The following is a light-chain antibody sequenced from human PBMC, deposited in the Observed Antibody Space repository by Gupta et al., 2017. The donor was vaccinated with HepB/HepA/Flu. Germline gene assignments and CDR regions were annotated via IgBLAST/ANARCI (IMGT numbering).Light chain of an antibody. CDR2: DVS. Sequence: QSAPTQPASVSGSPGQSLTISCTGTSSDVGGYNYVSWYQQHPGTAPKLMIYDVSNRPSGVSNRFSRSKSGNSASLTISGLQAEDEADYYCSSYTSSSTLAVFGGGTKLTVL. V-gene: IGLV2-14*01. J-gene: IGLJ2*01. CDR3: SSYTSSSTLAV. CDR1: SSDVGGYNY.